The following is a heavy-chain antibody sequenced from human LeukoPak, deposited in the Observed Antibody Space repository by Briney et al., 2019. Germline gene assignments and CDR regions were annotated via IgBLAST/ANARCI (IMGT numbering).Heavy chain of an antibody. CDR3: AKDQRDIVATTGDY. J-gene: IGHJ4*02. Sequence: GGSLRLSCAASGFTFSSYAMSWVRQAPGKGLEWVSAISGSGGSTYYADSVKGRFTISRDNSKNTLYLQMNSLRAEDTAVYYCAKDQRDIVATTGDYWGQGTLVTVSS. CDR1: GFTFSSYA. V-gene: IGHV3-23*01. CDR2: ISGSGGST. D-gene: IGHD5-12*01.